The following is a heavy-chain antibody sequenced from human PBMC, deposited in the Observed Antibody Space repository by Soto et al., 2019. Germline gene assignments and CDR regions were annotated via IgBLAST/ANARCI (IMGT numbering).Heavy chain of an antibody. V-gene: IGHV3-23*01. CDR2: IGGSGTGFNT. Sequence: EVQLLESGGGLVRPGGSLRLSCAASGFTFSSYPMKWVRQGPGKGLEWVSTIGGSGTGFNTDYADSVKGRFVISRDNSKNTVYLQMNSLRADDTALYYCARVAPYCSTTTCYIDSWGQGTLVTVSS. D-gene: IGHD2-2*01. CDR3: ARVAPYCSTTTCYIDS. CDR1: GFTFSSYP. J-gene: IGHJ4*02.